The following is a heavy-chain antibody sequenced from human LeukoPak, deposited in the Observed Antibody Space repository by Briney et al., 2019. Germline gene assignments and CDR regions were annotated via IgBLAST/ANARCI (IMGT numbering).Heavy chain of an antibody. CDR1: GFTFSSYA. CDR2: ISGSGGST. V-gene: IGHV3-23*01. J-gene: IGHJ4*02. Sequence: GRSRRLSCAASGFTFSSYAMSWVRQAPGKGLEWVSAISGSGGSTYYADSVKGRFTISRDNSKNTLYLQMNSLRAEDTAVYYCAKETGVQLWLRGYFDYWGQGTLVTVSS. CDR3: AKETGVQLWLRGYFDY. D-gene: IGHD5-18*01.